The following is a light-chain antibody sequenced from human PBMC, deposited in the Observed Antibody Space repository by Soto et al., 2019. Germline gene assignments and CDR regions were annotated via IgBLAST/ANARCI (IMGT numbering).Light chain of an antibody. CDR2: DVS. CDR3: SSYTSSSTLYV. J-gene: IGLJ1*01. CDR1: NSDVGGYNY. V-gene: IGLV2-14*03. Sequence: QSALTQPASVSGSPGQSITISCTGTNSDVGGYNYVSWYQQHPGKAPKLLIYDVSSRPSGLSNRFSGSKSGNTASLIISGLQAEDEADYYCSSYTSSSTLYVFGTGTKLTVL.